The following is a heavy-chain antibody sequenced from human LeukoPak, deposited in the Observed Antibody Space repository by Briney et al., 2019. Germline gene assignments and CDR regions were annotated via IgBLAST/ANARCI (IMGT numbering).Heavy chain of an antibody. CDR1: GGSFSGHY. CDR2: INHSGST. Sequence: KTSETLSLTCAVYGGSFSGHYWSWIRQPPRKGLEWIGEINHSGSTNYNPSLKSRVTISVDTSKNQFSLRLSSVTAADTAVYYCATSPRGGIAVAGTYFDYWGQGTLVTVSS. V-gene: IGHV4-34*01. D-gene: IGHD6-19*01. J-gene: IGHJ4*02. CDR3: ATSPRGGIAVAGTYFDY.